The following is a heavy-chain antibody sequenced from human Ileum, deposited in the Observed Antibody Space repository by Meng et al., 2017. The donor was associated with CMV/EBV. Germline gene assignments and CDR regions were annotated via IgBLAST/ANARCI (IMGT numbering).Heavy chain of an antibody. CDR1: GFTVSSKY. D-gene: IGHD6-19*01. J-gene: IGHJ4*02. CDR3: ATVEVYSSGWTPYRY. CDR2: IYSDGST. V-gene: IGHV3-66*01. Sequence: DVQLVVSGGGLVQPGGSLRLSCVVSGFTVSSKYMTWVRQAPGKGLEWVSVIYSDGSTFYADSVKDRFIISRDNSENTVYLQMNSLRVEDTAIYYCATVEVYSSGWTPYRYWGQGTLVTVSS.